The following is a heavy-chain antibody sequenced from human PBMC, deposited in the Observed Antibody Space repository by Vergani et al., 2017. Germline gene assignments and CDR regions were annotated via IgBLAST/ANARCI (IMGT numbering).Heavy chain of an antibody. V-gene: IGHV3-21*01. CDR2: ISSSSSYI. Sequence: EVQPVESGGGLVKPGGSLRLSCAASGFTFSSYSMNWVRQAPGKGLEWVSSISSSSSYIYYADSVKGRFTISRDNAKNSLYLQMNSLRAEDTAVYYCARDGGGLLWFGRPLHNVDVWGQGTTVTVSS. CDR3: ARDGGGLLWFGRPLHNVDV. CDR1: GFTFSSYS. D-gene: IGHD3-10*01. J-gene: IGHJ6*02.